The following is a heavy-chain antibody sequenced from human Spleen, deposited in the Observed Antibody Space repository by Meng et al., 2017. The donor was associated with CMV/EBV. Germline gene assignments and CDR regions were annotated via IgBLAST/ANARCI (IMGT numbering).Heavy chain of an antibody. D-gene: IGHD2-2*01. CDR2: ISGSGGGGGT. V-gene: IGHV3-23*01. J-gene: IGHJ4*02. CDR1: GFTFDDYA. CDR3: AKADLGYCSGTICYRFDY. Sequence: GESLKISCAASGFTFDDYAMHWVRQAPGKGLEWVSAISGSGGGGGTYYADSVKGRCTISRDNSKNTLYLQMNSLRAEDTAVYYCAKADLGYCSGTICYRFDYWGQGTLVTVSS.